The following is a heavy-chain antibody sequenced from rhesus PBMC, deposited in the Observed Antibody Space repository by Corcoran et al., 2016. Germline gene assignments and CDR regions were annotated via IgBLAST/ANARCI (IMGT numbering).Heavy chain of an antibody. D-gene: IGHD5-24*01. V-gene: IGHV3S5*01. CDR3: ANGGSGYTRGFDY. Sequence: EVQLVESGGGLVQPGGSLRLSCAASGFTFSSYGMSWVRQAPGKGLEVVSYISNGGGSTYYADSVKGRFTISRGNAKNARSLQMNSLRAEDTAVYYCANGGSGYTRGFDYWGQGVLVTVSS. CDR2: ISNGGGST. J-gene: IGHJ4*01. CDR1: GFTFSSYG.